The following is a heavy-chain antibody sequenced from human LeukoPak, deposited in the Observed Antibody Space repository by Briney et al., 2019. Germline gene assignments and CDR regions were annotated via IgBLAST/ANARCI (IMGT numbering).Heavy chain of an antibody. CDR1: GFTFSSYS. D-gene: IGHD1-7*01. J-gene: IGHJ4*02. CDR2: ISSSANTI. Sequence: GGSLRLSCAASGFTFSSYSMNWVRQAPGKGLEWVSYISSSANTIYYIDSVKGRFTISGDNAKNSLYLQMNSLRAEDTAVYYCARNPTTPDYWGQGTLVTVSS. V-gene: IGHV3-48*04. CDR3: ARNPTTPDY.